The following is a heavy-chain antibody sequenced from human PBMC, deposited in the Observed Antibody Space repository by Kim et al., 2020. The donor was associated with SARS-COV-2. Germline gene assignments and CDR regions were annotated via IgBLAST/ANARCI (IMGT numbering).Heavy chain of an antibody. Sequence: SASCLGTHYADSVKGRFTSSRDNSRSTLYLQMNYLRAEDTAIYYCEASDYWGQGSLVTVSS. CDR3: EASDY. V-gene: IGHV3-23*01. CDR2: SASCLGT. J-gene: IGHJ4*02.